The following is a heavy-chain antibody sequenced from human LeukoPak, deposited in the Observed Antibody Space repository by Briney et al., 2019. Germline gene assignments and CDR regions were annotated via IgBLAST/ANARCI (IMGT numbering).Heavy chain of an antibody. V-gene: IGHV3-30*18. D-gene: IGHD5-18*01. CDR3: AKGDRGYSYGPDY. CDR2: ISCDGSNK. J-gene: IGHJ4*02. CDR1: GFTFSSYG. Sequence: PGRSLRLSCAASGFTFSSYGMHGVRQAPGKGLEWVAVISCDGSNKYYADSVKGRFTISRDNSKNTLYLQMNSLRAEDTAVYYCAKGDRGYSYGPDYWGQGTLVTVSS.